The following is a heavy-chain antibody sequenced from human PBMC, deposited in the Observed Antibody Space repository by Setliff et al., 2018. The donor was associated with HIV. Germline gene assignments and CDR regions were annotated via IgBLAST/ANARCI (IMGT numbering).Heavy chain of an antibody. V-gene: IGHV4-39*01. J-gene: IGHJ6*03. Sequence: SETLSLTCTVSGGSLSTSRYYWGWIRQPPGKGLEWIGSINYRGNTYYNPTLKSRAAISVDTSKNQISLKLSSVTAADTAVYYCASLDGSESPYIYYYYMDVWGKGTAVTVSS. D-gene: IGHD3-10*01. CDR3: ASLDGSESPYIYYYYMDV. CDR2: INYRGNT. CDR1: GGSLSTSRYY.